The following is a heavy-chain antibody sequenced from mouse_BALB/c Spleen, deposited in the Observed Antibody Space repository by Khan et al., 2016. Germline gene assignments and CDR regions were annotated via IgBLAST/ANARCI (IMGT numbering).Heavy chain of an antibody. CDR3: SSDHDRFAY. CDR1: GFSLTGYG. D-gene: IGHD2-12*01. CDR2: IWGDGRT. Sequence: QVQLKQSGPGLVAPSQSLSITCTVSGFSLTGYGVNWVRQPPGKGLEWLGKIWGDGRTDYNSALRSRVSISKDNSKSQVFLKMNSLQTDDTANYYSSSDHDRFAYWGQGTLVIVSA. J-gene: IGHJ3*01. V-gene: IGHV2-6-7*01.